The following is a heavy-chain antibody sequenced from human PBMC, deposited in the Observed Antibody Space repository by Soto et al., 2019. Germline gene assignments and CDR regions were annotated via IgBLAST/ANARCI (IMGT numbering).Heavy chain of an antibody. Sequence: PSETLSLTCTVSGGSISSGGYYWSWIRQHPGKGLEWIGYIYYSGSTYYNPSLKSRVTISVDTSKNQFSLNLSSVTAADTAVYYCASLSRGYSYGWPDAFDIWGQGTMVTVSS. J-gene: IGHJ3*02. D-gene: IGHD5-18*01. CDR3: ASLSRGYSYGWPDAFDI. CDR1: GGSISSGGYY. CDR2: IYYSGST. V-gene: IGHV4-31*03.